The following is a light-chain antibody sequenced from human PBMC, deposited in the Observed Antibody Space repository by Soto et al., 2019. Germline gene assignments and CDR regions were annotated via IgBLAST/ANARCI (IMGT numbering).Light chain of an antibody. CDR2: ENN. CDR3: GTWDSSLTTYV. Sequence: QSLLTQPPSVSAAAGEKVTISCSGSSSDIGRNYVSWYQHLPGTAPKLLIYENNKRPSGIPDRLSGSKSGSSATLGITGLQTGDEADYYCGTWDSSLTTYVFGPGTKVTVL. V-gene: IGLV1-51*02. CDR1: SSDIGRNY. J-gene: IGLJ1*01.